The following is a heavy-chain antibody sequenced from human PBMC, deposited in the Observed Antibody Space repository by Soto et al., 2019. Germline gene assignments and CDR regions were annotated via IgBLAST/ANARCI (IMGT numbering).Heavy chain of an antibody. J-gene: IGHJ4*02. CDR1: GFTFSSYV. V-gene: IGHV3-23*01. CDR3: AKDRRGAYCSGGTCYSPDY. D-gene: IGHD2-15*01. Sequence: EVQLWESGGGLVQPGGSLRLSCTVSGFTFSSYVMSWVRQAPGKGLEWVSAISGTGGTYSADSVKGRFTISRDNSKNALYLQMNSLRDEDTAVYYCAKDRRGAYCSGGTCYSPDYWGQGTLVIVSS. CDR2: ISGTGGT.